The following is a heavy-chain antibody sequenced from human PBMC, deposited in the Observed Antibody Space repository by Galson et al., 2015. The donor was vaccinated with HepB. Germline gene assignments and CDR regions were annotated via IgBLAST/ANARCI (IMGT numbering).Heavy chain of an antibody. J-gene: IGHJ4*02. Sequence: SCAASGFSFSSYSMNWVRQAPGKGLEWVSFISSSSNYIYYADSVKGRFTISRDNAKNSLYLQMNSLRAEDTALYYCARRTSSSGYSTPFDYWGQGTLVTVSS. CDR1: GFSFSSYS. CDR2: ISSSSNYI. D-gene: IGHD3-22*01. CDR3: ARRTSSSGYSTPFDY. V-gene: IGHV3-21*01.